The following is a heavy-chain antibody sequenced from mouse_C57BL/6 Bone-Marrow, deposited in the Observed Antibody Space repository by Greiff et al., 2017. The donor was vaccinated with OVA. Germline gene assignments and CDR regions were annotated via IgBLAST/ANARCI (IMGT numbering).Heavy chain of an antibody. CDR3: ARRGDSSGYPFDY. J-gene: IGHJ2*01. D-gene: IGHD3-2*02. V-gene: IGHV1-59*01. CDR1: GYTFTSYW. Sequence: QVQLQQPGAELVRPGTSVKLSCKASGYTFTSYWMHWVKQRPGQGLEWIGVIDPSDSYTNYNQKFKGKATLTVDTSSSTAYMQLSSLTSEDSAVYYGARRGDSSGYPFDYWGQGTTLTVSS. CDR2: IDPSDSYT.